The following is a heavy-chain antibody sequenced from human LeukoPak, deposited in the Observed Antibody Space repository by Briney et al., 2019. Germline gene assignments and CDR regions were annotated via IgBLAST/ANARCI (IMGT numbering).Heavy chain of an antibody. CDR1: GGSISSSSYY. V-gene: IGHV4-39*01. J-gene: IGHJ4*02. Sequence: PSETLSLTCTVSGGSISSSSYYWGWIRQPPGKGLEWIGSIYYSGSTYYNPSLKSRVTISVDTSKNQFSLKLSSVTAADTAVYYCARRGFRDDGTYWGQGTLVTVSS. CDR3: ARRGFRDDGTY. CDR2: IYYSGST. D-gene: IGHD4-17*01.